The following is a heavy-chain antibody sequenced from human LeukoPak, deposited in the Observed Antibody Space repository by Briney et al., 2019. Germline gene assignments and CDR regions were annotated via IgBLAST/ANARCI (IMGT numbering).Heavy chain of an antibody. D-gene: IGHD3-10*01. V-gene: IGHV4-39*01. J-gene: IGHJ4*02. CDR2: IYYSGST. CDR1: GGSISSSSYY. Sequence: SETLSLTCTVSGGSISSSSYYWGWIRQPPGKGLEWIGSIYYSGSTYYNPSLKSRVTISVDTSKNQFSLKLSSVTAADTAVYYCAGDYGSGSYYDWGQGTLVTVSS. CDR3: AGDYGSGSYYD.